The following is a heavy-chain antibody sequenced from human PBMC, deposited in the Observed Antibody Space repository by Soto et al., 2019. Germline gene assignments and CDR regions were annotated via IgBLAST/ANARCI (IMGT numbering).Heavy chain of an antibody. J-gene: IGHJ5*02. V-gene: IGHV1-8*01. D-gene: IGHD6-19*01. CDR1: GYTFTCYD. CDR3: ARDYSSGFHNWFDP. Sequence: GASVKVSCKASGYTFTCYDINWVRQATGQGLEWMGWMNPNSGNTGYAQKFQGRVTMTRNTSISTAYMELSSLRSEDTAVYYCARDYSSGFHNWFDPWGQGTLVTVSS. CDR2: MNPNSGNT.